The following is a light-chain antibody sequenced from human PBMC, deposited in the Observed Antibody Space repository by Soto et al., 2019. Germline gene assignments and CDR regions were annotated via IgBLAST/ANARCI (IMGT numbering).Light chain of an antibody. CDR1: SSDVGGYNY. CDR2: DVS. J-gene: IGLJ2*01. V-gene: IGLV2-14*01. Sequence: QSVLTQPASVSGSPGQSITISCTGTSSDVGGYNYVSWYQQHPGKAPKLMIYDVSNRPSGVSNRFSGSTSGNTASLTISGLQAEDEADYYCSSYTSSSHVVFGGGTKLTVL. CDR3: SSYTSSSHVV.